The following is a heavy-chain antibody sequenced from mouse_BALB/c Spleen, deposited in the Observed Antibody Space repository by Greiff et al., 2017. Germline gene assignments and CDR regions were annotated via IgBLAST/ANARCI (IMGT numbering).Heavy chain of an antibody. Sequence: EVKLMESGGGLVQPGGSMKLSCVASGFTFSSYWMSWVRQSPEKGLEWVAEIRLKSDNYATHYAESVKGKFTISRDDSKSRLYLQMNSLRAEDTGIYYCTGIYYYGSSYAMDYWGQGTSVTVSS. CDR1: GFTFSSYW. CDR2: IRLKSDNYAT. V-gene: IGHV6-6*02. D-gene: IGHD1-1*01. CDR3: TGIYYYGSSYAMDY. J-gene: IGHJ4*01.